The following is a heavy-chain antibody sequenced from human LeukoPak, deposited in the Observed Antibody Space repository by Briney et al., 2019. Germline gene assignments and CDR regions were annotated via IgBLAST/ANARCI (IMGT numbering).Heavy chain of an antibody. J-gene: IGHJ6*02. Sequence: SETLSLTCAVYGGSFSGYYWSWIRQPPGKGLEWIGEINHSGSTNYNPSLKSRVTISVDTSKNQFSLKLSSVTAADTAVYYCARVGYYGSGSYYRAYYGMDVWGQGTTVTVSS. CDR2: INHSGST. D-gene: IGHD3-10*01. CDR3: ARVGYYGSGSYYRAYYGMDV. CDR1: GGSFSGYY. V-gene: IGHV4-34*01.